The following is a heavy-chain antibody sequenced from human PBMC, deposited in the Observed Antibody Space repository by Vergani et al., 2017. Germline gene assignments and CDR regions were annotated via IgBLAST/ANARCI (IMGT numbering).Heavy chain of an antibody. V-gene: IGHV5-51*01. CDR3: ARLYGRDRSGSKYFDY. CDR2: IHPADSDT. CDR1: GYSFTNYW. Sequence: EVPLVHSGAEVKKPGESLKISCQISGYSFTNYWIGWVRQMPGKGLEWMGIIHPADSDTRYSPSFQGQVTISVDKSISTAYLQRSSLRASDSAMYYCARLYGRDRSGSKYFDYWVGGTLITVST. J-gene: IGHJ4*02. D-gene: IGHD6-25*01.